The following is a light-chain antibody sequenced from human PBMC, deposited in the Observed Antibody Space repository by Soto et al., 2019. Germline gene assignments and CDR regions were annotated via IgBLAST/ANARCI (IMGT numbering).Light chain of an antibody. CDR1: QSVSRF. V-gene: IGKV3-15*01. Sequence: EIVMTQSPATLSVSPGERVTLSCRASQSVSRFLAWYQQRPGQAPRLLIYDTSTRATGVPARFSGSGSGTDFTLNISGLEPEDFALYYCQQYGRSPTFGQGTKLEIK. CDR3: QQYGRSPT. CDR2: DTS. J-gene: IGKJ2*01.